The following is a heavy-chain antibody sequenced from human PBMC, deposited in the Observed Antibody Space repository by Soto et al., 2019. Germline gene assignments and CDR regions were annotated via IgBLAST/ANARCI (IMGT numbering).Heavy chain of an antibody. CDR1: GGSISGSSYY. CDR2: IYYSGTT. V-gene: IGHV4-39*07. D-gene: IGHD3-22*01. J-gene: IGHJ4*02. CDR3: ARVVVITRSPYYFDY. Sequence: PSETLSLTCTVSGGSISGSSYYWAWLRQSPGKGLEWIASIYYSGTTFYNPSLKSRVTISVDTSKNQFSLKLSSVTAADTAVYYCARVVVITRSPYYFDYWGQGTLVTVSS.